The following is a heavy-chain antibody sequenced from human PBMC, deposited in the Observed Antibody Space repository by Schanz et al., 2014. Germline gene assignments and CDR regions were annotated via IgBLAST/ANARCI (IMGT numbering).Heavy chain of an antibody. J-gene: IGHJ6*02. V-gene: IGHV3-23*01. Sequence: EVHLLDSGGGLVQPGGSLRLSCAASGFTFSSYAMSWVRQAPGKGLEWVSSISSGGNPYYANSVKGRFGISRDNSENTLYLQMNSLRAEDTAVYYCAKDGPGGSGSYSADGGMDVWGQGTTVTVSS. CDR2: ISSGGNP. CDR3: AKDGPGGSGSYSADGGMDV. D-gene: IGHD3-10*01. CDR1: GFTFSSYA.